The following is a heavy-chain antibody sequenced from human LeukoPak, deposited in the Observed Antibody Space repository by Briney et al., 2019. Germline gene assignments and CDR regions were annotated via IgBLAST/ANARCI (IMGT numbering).Heavy chain of an antibody. Sequence: PGGSLRLSCAASGFTFSSYAMSGVRQAPAKGLEWVSAIKGSGGRQYYADSVKGQFTISRDNSKNTLYLQMNSLRAEDTVVYYCAKVAYRDYEVDYWGQGPLVTVSS. CDR3: AKVAYRDYEVDY. J-gene: IGHJ4*02. CDR1: GFTFSSYA. D-gene: IGHD4-17*01. CDR2: IKGSGGRQ. V-gene: IGHV3-23*01.